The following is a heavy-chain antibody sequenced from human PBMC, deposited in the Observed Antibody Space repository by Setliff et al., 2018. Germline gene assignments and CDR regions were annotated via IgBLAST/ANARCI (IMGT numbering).Heavy chain of an antibody. CDR2: ILFSGDT. V-gene: IGHV4-38-2*01. Sequence: PSETLSLTCAVSGYSISSGFSWVWIRQSPGKGLEWIGRILFSGDTYYNPSLNSRVTISADTSKNQFSLNLSSVTAADTAVYYCVRRTYYYDTSPMGWFDPWGQGILVTVS. D-gene: IGHD3-22*01. CDR3: VRRTYYYDTSPMGWFDP. J-gene: IGHJ5*02. CDR1: GYSISSGFS.